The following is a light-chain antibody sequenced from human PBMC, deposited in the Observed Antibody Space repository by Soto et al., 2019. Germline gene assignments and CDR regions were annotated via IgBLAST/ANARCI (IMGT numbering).Light chain of an antibody. CDR1: SSDVGSYNL. Sequence: QSALTQPASVSGSPGQSITISFTGTSSDVGSYNLVSWYQQHPGKAPKLMIYEVSKRPSGVSNRFSGSKSGNTASLTISGLQVEDEADYYCCSYAGSSTYVFGTGTKVTVL. CDR3: CSYAGSSTYV. V-gene: IGLV2-23*02. J-gene: IGLJ1*01. CDR2: EVS.